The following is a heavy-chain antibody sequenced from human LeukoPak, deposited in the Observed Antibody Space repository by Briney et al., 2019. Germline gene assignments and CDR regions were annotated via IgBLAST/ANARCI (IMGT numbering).Heavy chain of an antibody. D-gene: IGHD6-13*01. CDR3: ARDTLIAAFDY. J-gene: IGHJ4*02. Sequence: SETLSLTCTVSGGSISISSYYWSWIRQPAGKGLEWIGRIYTSGSTNYNPSLKSRVTISVDTSKNQFSLKLSSVTAADTAVYYCARDTLIAAFDYWGQGTLVTVSS. CDR1: GGSISISSYY. V-gene: IGHV4-61*02. CDR2: IYTSGST.